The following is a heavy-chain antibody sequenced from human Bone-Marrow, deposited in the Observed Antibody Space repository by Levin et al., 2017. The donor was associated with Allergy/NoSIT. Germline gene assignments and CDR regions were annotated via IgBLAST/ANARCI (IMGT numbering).Heavy chain of an antibody. D-gene: IGHD1-26*01. CDR1: GFTFSRSA. V-gene: IGHV3-64*01. Sequence: PGGSLRLSCAASGFTFSRSAMHWVRQAPGKGLECVAAISSNGASTYYASSVEGRFTISRDNSKNTVHLQMDSVRPEDMGVYYCARDSSFIVGAGDYFDLWGRGALVTVSS. CDR3: ARDSSFIVGAGDYFDL. J-gene: IGHJ2*01. CDR2: ISSNGAST.